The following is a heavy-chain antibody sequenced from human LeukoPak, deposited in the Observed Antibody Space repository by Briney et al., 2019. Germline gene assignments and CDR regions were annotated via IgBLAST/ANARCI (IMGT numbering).Heavy chain of an antibody. Sequence: VSYTXXXYTFXXXGIGWVRQAPGQGLEWMGWISAYKGNTNYAQKLQGRVTITTDTSTSTAYMELRSLRSDDTAVYYCARGGAIAARPEAFDIWGQGTMVTVSS. J-gene: IGHJ3*02. CDR1: XYTFXXXG. D-gene: IGHD6-6*01. V-gene: IGHV1-18*01. CDR3: ARGGAIAARPEAFDI. CDR2: ISAYKGNT.